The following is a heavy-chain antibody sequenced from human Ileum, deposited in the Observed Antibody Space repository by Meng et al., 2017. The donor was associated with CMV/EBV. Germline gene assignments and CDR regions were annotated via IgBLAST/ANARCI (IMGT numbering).Heavy chain of an antibody. Sequence: QVTFQEFGPTLGEPKQTPTLTCSFSGVSPSTSGEGLGWIRQPPGKALEWLALIYRGDDKRYSPSLNSRLTIAKDTSKNEVVLTLTNMGPIDTGTYYCAHFVGGYYPSRPDYWGQGTLVTVSS. V-gene: IGHV2-5*02. CDR3: AHFVGGYYPSRPDY. CDR1: GVSPSTSGEG. J-gene: IGHJ4*02. CDR2: IYRGDDK. D-gene: IGHD1-26*01.